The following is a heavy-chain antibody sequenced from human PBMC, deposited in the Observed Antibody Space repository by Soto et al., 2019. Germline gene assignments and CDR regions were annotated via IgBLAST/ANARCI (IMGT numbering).Heavy chain of an antibody. CDR3: ARVSGCNNGVWDKFGY. Sequence: GESLQISCKGSVYSFPSYWIGWVRQMPGKGREWMGIVYPGDSDTRYSPSFQGQVTISADKSISTAYLQWSSLKASDTAMYFFARVSGCNNGVWDKFGYWGQGPRVTVSS. CDR2: VYPGDSDT. J-gene: IGHJ4*02. D-gene: IGHD2-8*01. CDR1: VYSFPSYW. V-gene: IGHV5-51*01.